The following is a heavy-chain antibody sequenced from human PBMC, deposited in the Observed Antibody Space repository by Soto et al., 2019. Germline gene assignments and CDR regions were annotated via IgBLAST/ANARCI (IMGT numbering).Heavy chain of an antibody. J-gene: IGHJ6*02. Sequence: GASVKVSCKASGYTFSSYYMHWVRQAPGQGLEWMGIINPSGGSTSYAQKFQGRVTMTRDTSTSTVYMELSSLRSEDTAVYYCARPGPVWSGHADSHYGMDVWGQGTTVTVSS. D-gene: IGHD3-3*01. V-gene: IGHV1-46*01. CDR2: INPSGGST. CDR1: GYTFSSYY. CDR3: ARPGPVWSGHADSHYGMDV.